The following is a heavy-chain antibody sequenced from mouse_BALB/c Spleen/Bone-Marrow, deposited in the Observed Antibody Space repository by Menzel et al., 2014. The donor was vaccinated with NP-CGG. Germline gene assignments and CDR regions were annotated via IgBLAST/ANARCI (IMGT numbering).Heavy chain of an antibody. CDR1: GFTFNTYA. Sequence: EVQVVESGGGLVQPKGSLKLSCAASGFTFNTYAMHWVCQAPEKGLEWVARIRSKSNNYATYYADSVKDRFTISRDDSQSMLYLQMNNLKTEDTAMYYCVREDYGRGFAYWGQGTLVTVSA. J-gene: IGHJ3*01. V-gene: IGHV10-3*03. CDR3: VREDYGRGFAY. CDR2: IRSKSNNYAT. D-gene: IGHD1-1*01.